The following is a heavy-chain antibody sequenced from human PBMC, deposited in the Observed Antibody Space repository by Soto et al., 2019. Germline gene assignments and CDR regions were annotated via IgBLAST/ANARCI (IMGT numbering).Heavy chain of an antibody. D-gene: IGHD6-19*01. CDR3: ATIGYNSGGIDY. Sequence: GESLKISCKGSGNNFTNYWIGWVRQMPGKGLEGMGIIYPGDSDTRYSPSFQGQVTISADKSISTAFLQWSSLKASDTAMYYCATIGYNSGGIDYWGQGTLVTVSS. CDR1: GNNFTNYW. CDR2: IYPGDSDT. V-gene: IGHV5-51*01. J-gene: IGHJ4*02.